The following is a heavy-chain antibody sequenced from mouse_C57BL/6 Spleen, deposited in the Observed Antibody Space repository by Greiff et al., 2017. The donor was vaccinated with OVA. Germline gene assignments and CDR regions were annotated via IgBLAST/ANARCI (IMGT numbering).Heavy chain of an antibody. Sequence: EVQLVESGGGLVKPGGSLKLSCAASGFTFSSYAMSWVRQTPEKRLEWVATISDGGSYTYYPDNVKGRFTISRDNAKNNLYLQMSHLKSEDTAMYYCARDITTVVAPYWYFDVWGTGTTVTVSS. CDR2: ISDGGSYT. J-gene: IGHJ1*03. CDR1: GFTFSSYA. CDR3: ARDITTVVAPYWYFDV. D-gene: IGHD1-1*01. V-gene: IGHV5-4*01.